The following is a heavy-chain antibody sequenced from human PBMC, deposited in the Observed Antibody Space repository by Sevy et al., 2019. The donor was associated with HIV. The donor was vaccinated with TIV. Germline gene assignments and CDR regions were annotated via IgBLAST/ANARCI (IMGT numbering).Heavy chain of an antibody. Sequence: GGSLRLSCAASGFTFSSYSMNWVRQAPGKGLEWVSSISSSSSYIYYADSVKGRFTISRDNAKNSLYLQMNSLRAEDTAVYYCAREDGSRQYFQYWGQGTLVTVSS. CDR2: ISSSSSYI. V-gene: IGHV3-21*01. D-gene: IGHD6-13*01. CDR1: GFTFSSYS. J-gene: IGHJ1*01. CDR3: AREDGSRQYFQY.